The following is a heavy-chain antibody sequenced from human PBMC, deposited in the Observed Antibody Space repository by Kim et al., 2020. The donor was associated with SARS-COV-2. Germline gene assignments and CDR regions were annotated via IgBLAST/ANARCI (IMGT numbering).Heavy chain of an antibody. Sequence: GGSLRLSCAASGFTFSSYAMHWVRQAPGKGLEWVAVISYDGSNKYYADSVKGRFTISRDNSKNTLYLQMNSLRAEDTAVYYCARDSTVTWGYFDYWGQGT. CDR3: ARDSTVTWGYFDY. J-gene: IGHJ4*02. CDR1: GFTFSSYA. V-gene: IGHV3-30-3*01. CDR2: ISYDGSNK. D-gene: IGHD4-17*01.